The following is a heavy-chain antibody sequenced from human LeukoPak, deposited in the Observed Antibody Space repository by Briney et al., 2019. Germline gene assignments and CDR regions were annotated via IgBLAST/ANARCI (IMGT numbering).Heavy chain of an antibody. CDR2: IYYSGST. V-gene: IGHV4-39*01. CDR3: ARLLGDFWSGYQTIRYYFDY. J-gene: IGHJ4*02. Sequence: SETLSLTCTVSGGSISSSSYYWGWIRQPPGKGLEWIGSIYYSGSTYYNPSLKSRVTIYVDMSKNQFSLKLSSVTAADTAVYYCARLLGDFWSGYQTIRYYFDYWGQGTLVTVSS. CDR1: GGSISSSSYY. D-gene: IGHD3-3*01.